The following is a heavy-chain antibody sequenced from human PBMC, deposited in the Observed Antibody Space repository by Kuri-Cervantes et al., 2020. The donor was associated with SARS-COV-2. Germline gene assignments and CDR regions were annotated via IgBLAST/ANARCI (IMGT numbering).Heavy chain of an antibody. CDR3: ARRSRPYGDDDAFDI. V-gene: IGHV5-51*01. CDR1: GYSFTTYW. CDR2: IYPGDSDT. Sequence: GESLKISCKDSGYSFTTYWIGWVRQMPGKGLEWMGIIYPGDSDTRYSPSFQGQVTISADKSISTAYLQWSSLKASDTAMYYCARRSRPYGDDDAFDIWGQGTMVTVSS. J-gene: IGHJ3*02. D-gene: IGHD4-17*01.